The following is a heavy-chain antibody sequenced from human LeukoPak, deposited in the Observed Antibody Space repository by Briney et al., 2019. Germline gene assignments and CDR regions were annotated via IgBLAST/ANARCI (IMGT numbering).Heavy chain of an antibody. CDR3: ARRQWEPYTCYYYYGMDV. CDR2: FDPEDGET. V-gene: IGHV1-24*01. Sequence: ASVKVSCKVSGYTLTELSMHWVRQAPGKGLEWMGGFDPEDGETIYAQKFQGRVTMTEDTSTDTAYMELSSLRSEDTAVYYCARRQWEPYTCYYYYGMDVWGQGTTVTVSS. CDR1: GYTLTELS. J-gene: IGHJ6*02. D-gene: IGHD1-26*01.